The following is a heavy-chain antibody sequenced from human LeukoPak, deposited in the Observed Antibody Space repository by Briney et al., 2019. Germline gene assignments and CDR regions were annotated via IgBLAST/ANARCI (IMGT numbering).Heavy chain of an antibody. CDR3: AREHRRYCSSTSCYHDSFDI. V-gene: IGHV1-2*02. Sequence: ASVKVSCKASEYTFTGYQIHWVRQAPGQGLEWMGWINPNSGDTNHAQNFQGRVTMTRDTSISTAHMELNRLRSDDTAVYYCAREHRRYCSSTSCYHDSFDIWGQGTMVTVSS. D-gene: IGHD2-2*01. J-gene: IGHJ3*02. CDR2: INPNSGDT. CDR1: EYTFTGYQ.